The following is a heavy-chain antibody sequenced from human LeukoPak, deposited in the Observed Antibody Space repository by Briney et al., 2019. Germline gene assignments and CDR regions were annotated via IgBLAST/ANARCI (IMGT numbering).Heavy chain of an antibody. J-gene: IGHJ5*01. D-gene: IGHD6-6*01. CDR3: ARSQQLVRTWDS. CDR2: ISYDGSNK. V-gene: IGHV3-30-3*01. CDR1: GFTFSSYA. Sequence: GGSLRLSCAASGFTFSSYAMHWVRQAPGKGLEGVAVISYDGSNKYYADSVKGRFTISRDNSKNTLYLQMNSLRAEDTAVYYCARSQQLVRTWDSWGQGTLVTLSS.